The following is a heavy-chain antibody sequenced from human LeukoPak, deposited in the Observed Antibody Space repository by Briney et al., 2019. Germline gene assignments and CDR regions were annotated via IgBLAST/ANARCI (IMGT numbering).Heavy chain of an antibody. CDR1: GCTFIDYY. CDR2: INPNSGGT. J-gene: IGHJ4*02. Sequence: ASVKVSCKASGCTFIDYYMYWVRQAPGQGLEWMGRINPNSGGTTYAQKFQGRVTMTRDTSTGTVYMNLSSLRSEDAAVYYCAREPPGGPYYFDSWGQGTLVTVSS. CDR3: AREPPGGPYYFDS. V-gene: IGHV1-2*06.